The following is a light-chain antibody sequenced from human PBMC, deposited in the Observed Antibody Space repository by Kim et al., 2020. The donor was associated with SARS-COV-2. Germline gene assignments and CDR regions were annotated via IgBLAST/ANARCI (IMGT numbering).Light chain of an antibody. Sequence: GQRVPISSSGSDYSVKRNDVIWYHHRPGTAPKLHMYGNNQRPSGVPDRFADSKSGTSASLAISGLQSEDEADYYCATWDDSLKGWVFGGGTQLTVL. J-gene: IGLJ3*02. CDR2: GNN. V-gene: IGLV1-44*01. CDR1: DYSVKRND. CDR3: ATWDDSLKGWV.